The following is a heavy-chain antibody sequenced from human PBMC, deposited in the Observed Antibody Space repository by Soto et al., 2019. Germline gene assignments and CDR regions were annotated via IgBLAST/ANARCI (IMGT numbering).Heavy chain of an antibody. V-gene: IGHV3-33*01. CDR1: GFTFSSYG. D-gene: IGHD6-19*01. CDR2: IWYDGSNK. Sequence: GGSLRLSCAASGFTFSSYGMHWVRQAPGKGLEWVAVIWYDGSNKYYADSVKGRFTISRDNSKNTLYLQMNSLRAEDTTVYYCARDPQQWLVPGVPWFDPWGQGTLVTVSS. J-gene: IGHJ5*02. CDR3: ARDPQQWLVPGVPWFDP.